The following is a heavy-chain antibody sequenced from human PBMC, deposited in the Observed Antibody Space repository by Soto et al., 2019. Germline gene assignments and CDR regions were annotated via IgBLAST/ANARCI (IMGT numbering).Heavy chain of an antibody. D-gene: IGHD1-26*01. CDR2: INTGGSPA. CDR3: ATGGIYYET. V-gene: IGHV3-11*01. Sequence: GGPLRLSCTVSGFAFRHNYLTWIRQAPGKGLEWLSYINTGGSPAYYADSVKGRFTISTDIAKKSLYLQMDSLRADDTGVYYCATGGIYYETWGQGTQVTVSS. CDR1: GFAFRHNY. J-gene: IGHJ5*02.